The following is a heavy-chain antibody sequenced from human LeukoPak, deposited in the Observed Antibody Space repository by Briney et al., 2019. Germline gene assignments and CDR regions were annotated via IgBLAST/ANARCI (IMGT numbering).Heavy chain of an antibody. V-gene: IGHV3-15*01. CDR3: TTWDCSSTSCENFDY. CDR2: IKSKTDGRTT. D-gene: IGHD2-2*01. Sequence: PGGSLRLSCAASVFTLSIACISGVRHAPRKGREWVGHIKSKTDGRTTDYATPVKGRLTISRDDTKNTLYPKMNSLKTEDTTVYYCTTWDCSSTSCENFDYWGQGTLVTVSS. J-gene: IGHJ4*02. CDR1: VFTLSIAC.